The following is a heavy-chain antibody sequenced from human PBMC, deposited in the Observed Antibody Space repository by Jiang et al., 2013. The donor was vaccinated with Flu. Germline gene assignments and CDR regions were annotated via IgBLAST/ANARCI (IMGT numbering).Heavy chain of an antibody. CDR2: INHSGST. J-gene: IGHJ4*02. CDR3: ASSWGSWDFDY. D-gene: IGHD7-27*01. Sequence: LLKPSETLSLTCAVYGGSFSGYYWSWIRQPPGKGLEWIGEINHSGSTNYNPSLKSRVTISVDTSKNQFSLKLSSVTAADTAVYYCASSWGSWDFDYWGQGTLVTVSS. V-gene: IGHV4-34*01. CDR1: GGSFSGYY.